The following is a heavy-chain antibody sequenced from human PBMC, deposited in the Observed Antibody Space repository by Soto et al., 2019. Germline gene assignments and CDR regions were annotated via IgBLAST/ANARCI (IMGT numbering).Heavy chain of an antibody. Sequence: GGSLRLSCAASGFTFSSYDMHWVRQATGKGLEWVSAIGTAGDTYYPGSVKGRFTTSKENAKNSSYLQMNSLRAEDTAVYYCARDRGYNYGYGLYYYGMDVWGQGTTVTVSS. V-gene: IGHV3-13*01. J-gene: IGHJ6*02. CDR3: ARDRGYNYGYGLYYYGMDV. D-gene: IGHD5-18*01. CDR1: GFTFSSYD. CDR2: IGTAGDT.